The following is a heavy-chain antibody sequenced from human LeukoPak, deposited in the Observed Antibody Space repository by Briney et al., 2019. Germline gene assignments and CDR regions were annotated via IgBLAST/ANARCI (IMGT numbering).Heavy chain of an antibody. CDR2: IIPIFGTA. V-gene: IGHV1-69*13. D-gene: IGHD3-22*01. CDR3: ARSDDSSGYFNGHPPGYFDY. J-gene: IGHJ4*02. CDR1: GGTFSSYA. Sequence: GASVKVSCKASGGTFSSYAISWVRQAPGQGLEWMGGIIPIFGTANYAQKFQGRVTITADESTSTAYMELSSLRSEDTAVYYCARSDDSSGYFNGHPPGYFDYWGQGTLVTVSS.